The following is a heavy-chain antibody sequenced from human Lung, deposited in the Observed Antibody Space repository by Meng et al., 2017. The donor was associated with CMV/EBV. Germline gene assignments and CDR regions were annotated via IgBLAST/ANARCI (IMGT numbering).Heavy chain of an antibody. CDR2: IYSGGST. Sequence: SCAASGFTVSSNYMSWVRQAPGKGLEWVSVIYSGGSTYYADSVKGRFTISRDNSKNTLYLQMNSLRAEDTAVYYCARALGRFGELPYYYGMDVWXQGTTVTVSS. V-gene: IGHV3-66*02. D-gene: IGHD3-10*01. CDR3: ARALGRFGELPYYYGMDV. J-gene: IGHJ6*02. CDR1: GFTVSSNY.